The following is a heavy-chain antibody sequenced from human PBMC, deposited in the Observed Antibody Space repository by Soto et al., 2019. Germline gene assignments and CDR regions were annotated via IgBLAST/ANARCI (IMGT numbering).Heavy chain of an antibody. Sequence: GESLKISCKTSGHRFTTYWISWVRQMPGKGLEYMGKINPTDSETNYSPSFEGHVTFSVDRSTSTAYVRWNSLKASDTAMYYCASPTMTSTSFYYAMDVWGQGTTVTVSS. D-gene: IGHD4-17*01. CDR1: GHRFTTYW. J-gene: IGHJ6*02. CDR3: ASPTMTSTSFYYAMDV. CDR2: INPTDSET. V-gene: IGHV5-10-1*01.